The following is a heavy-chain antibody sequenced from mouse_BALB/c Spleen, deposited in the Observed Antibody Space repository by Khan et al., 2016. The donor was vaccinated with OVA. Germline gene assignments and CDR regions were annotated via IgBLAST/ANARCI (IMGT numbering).Heavy chain of an antibody. CDR3: ARSGYDYFAY. Sequence: QVQLKQSGAELVRSGSSVKISCKASGYAFSNYLMNWVKQGPGQGLEWIGQIYPGDGNTNYNGKFKDKATLIADNSSTTAYMQLSSLTSEDSAVYFCARSGYDYFAYWGQGTLVTVSA. D-gene: IGHD2-14*01. V-gene: IGHV1-80*01. CDR1: GYAFSNYL. J-gene: IGHJ3*01. CDR2: IYPGDGNT.